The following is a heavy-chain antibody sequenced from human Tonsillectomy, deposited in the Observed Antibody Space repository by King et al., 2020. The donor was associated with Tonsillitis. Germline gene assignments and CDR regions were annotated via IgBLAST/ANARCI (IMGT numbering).Heavy chain of an antibody. J-gene: IGHJ6*03. CDR3: ARVRYTQQQLNYYYYYYMDV. D-gene: IGHD6-13*01. V-gene: IGHV3-7*03. Sequence: VQLVESGGGLVQPGGSLRLSCSASGFTFRSYWRSWVRPAPGRGLEWGANIKQDGSEKYYVYSVKGRFTISRDNARNSLYLQMNSLRAEDTAVDYCARVRYTQQQLNYYYYYYMDVWGKGTTVTVSS. CDR1: GFTFRSYW. CDR2: IKQDGSEK.